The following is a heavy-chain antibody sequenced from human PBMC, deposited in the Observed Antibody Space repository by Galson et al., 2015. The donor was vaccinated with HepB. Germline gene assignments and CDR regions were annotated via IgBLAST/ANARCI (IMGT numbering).Heavy chain of an antibody. CDR1: GFTFSSYA. J-gene: IGHJ4*02. D-gene: IGHD2-21*02. Sequence: SLRLSCAASGFTFSSYAMHWVRQAPGKGLEWVAVISYDGSNKYYADSVKGRFTISRDNSKNTLYLQMNSLRAEDTAVYYCARGGPIVVVTAIDYWGQGTLVTVSS. V-gene: IGHV3-30-3*01. CDR3: ARGGPIVVVTAIDY. CDR2: ISYDGSNK.